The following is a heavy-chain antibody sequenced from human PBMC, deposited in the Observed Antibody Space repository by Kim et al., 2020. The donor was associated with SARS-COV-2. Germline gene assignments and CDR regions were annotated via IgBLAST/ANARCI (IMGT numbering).Heavy chain of an antibody. D-gene: IGHD4-17*01. J-gene: IGHJ4*02. CDR1: GFTFSSYG. CDR2: ISYDGSNK. V-gene: IGHV3-30*18. Sequence: GGSLRLSCATSGFTFSSYGMHWVRQAPGKGLEWVAAISYDGSNKYYADSVKGRFTISRDNSKNTLYLQMNSLRAEDTAVYYCAKASGTYGDYALDYWGQGTLVTVSS. CDR3: AKASGTYGDYALDY.